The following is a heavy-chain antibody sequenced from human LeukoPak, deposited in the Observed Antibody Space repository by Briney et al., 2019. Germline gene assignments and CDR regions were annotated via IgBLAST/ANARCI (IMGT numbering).Heavy chain of an antibody. CDR2: ISGSGGST. J-gene: IGHJ6*03. Sequence: TGGSLRLSCAASGFTFSSYAMSWVRQAPGEGLEWVSAISGSGGSTYYADSVKGRFTISRDNSKNTLYLQMNSLRAEDTAVYYCARAIYYYYYMDDWGKGTTVTVSS. CDR3: ARAIYYYYYMDD. V-gene: IGHV3-23*01. CDR1: GFTFSSYA.